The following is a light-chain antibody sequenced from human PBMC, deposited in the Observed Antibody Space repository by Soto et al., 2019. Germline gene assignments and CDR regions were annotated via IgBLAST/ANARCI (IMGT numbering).Light chain of an antibody. CDR1: QSISSW. Sequence: EIQMTQSPSTLSASVGDRVTITCRASQSISSWLAWHQQKPGKAPRLLIYKASNLESGVASRFSGSGSGTEFTLTITSLKPDDSAIYYCQQYNDNWTFGQGTKVDIK. CDR2: KAS. CDR3: QQYNDNWT. J-gene: IGKJ1*01. V-gene: IGKV1-5*03.